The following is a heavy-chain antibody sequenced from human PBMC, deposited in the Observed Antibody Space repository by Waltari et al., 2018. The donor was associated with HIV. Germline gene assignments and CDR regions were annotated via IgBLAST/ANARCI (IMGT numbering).Heavy chain of an antibody. Sequence: QVQLVQSGAEVKKPGSSVKVSCKASGGTFSSYAISWVRQAPGQGLEWMGGGIPIFGTANYAQKFQGRVTITADESTSTAYMELSSLRSEDTAVYYCASGRYYYDSSGYYCYYYDMDVWGQGTTVTVPS. CDR3: ASGRYYYDSSGYYCYYYDMDV. CDR2: GIPIFGTA. CDR1: GGTFSSYA. J-gene: IGHJ6*02. D-gene: IGHD3-22*01. V-gene: IGHV1-69*12.